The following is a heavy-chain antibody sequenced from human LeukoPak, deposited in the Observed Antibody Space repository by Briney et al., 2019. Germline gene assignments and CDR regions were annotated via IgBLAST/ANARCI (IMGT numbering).Heavy chain of an antibody. J-gene: IGHJ4*02. Sequence: GGSLRLSCAASGFTFSSYTMNWVRQAPGKGLEWVSSISGSSYYIYYADSVKGRFTISRDNAKNSLYLQMNSLGAEDTAVYYCARGSEYDVLTGYFPFDSWGQGTLVTVSS. CDR2: ISGSSYYI. D-gene: IGHD3-9*01. CDR3: ARGSEYDVLTGYFPFDS. V-gene: IGHV3-21*01. CDR1: GFTFSSYT.